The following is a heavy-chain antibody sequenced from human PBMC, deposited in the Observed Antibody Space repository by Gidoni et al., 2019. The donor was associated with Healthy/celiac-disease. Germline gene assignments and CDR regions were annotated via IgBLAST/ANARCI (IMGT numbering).Heavy chain of an antibody. CDR2: IKQDGSEK. Sequence: EVQLVESGGGLVQPGGSLRLSCAASGFTFSSYWMSWVRQAPGKGLEWVANIKQDGSEKYYVDSVKGRFTISRDNAKNSLYLQMNSLRAEDTAVYYCARDPYSNYVSPVWYFDLWGRGTLVTVSS. CDR3: ARDPYSNYVSPVWYFDL. D-gene: IGHD4-4*01. CDR1: GFTFSSYW. V-gene: IGHV3-7*03. J-gene: IGHJ2*01.